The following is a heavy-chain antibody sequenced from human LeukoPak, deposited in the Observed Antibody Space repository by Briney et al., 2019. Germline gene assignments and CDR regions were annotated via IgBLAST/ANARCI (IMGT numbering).Heavy chain of an antibody. CDR2: ISYDGSNK. CDR1: GFTFSSYA. J-gene: IGHJ4*02. D-gene: IGHD3-10*01. CDR3: AGSYYGSGSEFDY. Sequence: GGSLRLSCAASGFTFSSYAMHWVRQAPGKGLEWVAVISYDGSNKYYADSVKGRFTISRDNSKNTLYLEMNSLRAEDTAVYYCAGSYYGSGSEFDYWGQGTLVTVSS. V-gene: IGHV3-30*04.